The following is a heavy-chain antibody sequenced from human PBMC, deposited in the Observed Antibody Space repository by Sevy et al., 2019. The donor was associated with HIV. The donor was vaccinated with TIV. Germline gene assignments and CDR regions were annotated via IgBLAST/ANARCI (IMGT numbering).Heavy chain of an antibody. V-gene: IGHV3-21*05. D-gene: IGHD3-10*01. CDR2: ISTGTDHI. CDR3: VRRGVDAYNVYFDL. J-gene: IGHJ4*02. Sequence: GGSLRLSCTASGYTFPAFSFNWVRQAPGKGLEWLSYISTGTDHIYYADSAKGRFTISRDDDKNSVYLEMKSLRDQDTVLYYSVRRGVDAYNVYFDLWGQGTLVTVSS. CDR1: GYTFPAFS.